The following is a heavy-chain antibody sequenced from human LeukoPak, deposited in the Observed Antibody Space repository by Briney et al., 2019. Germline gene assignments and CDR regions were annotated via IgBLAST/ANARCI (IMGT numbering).Heavy chain of an antibody. CDR3: ARGGPRYCSSTSCQTYYYTDV. CDR2: INPNSGGT. CDR1: GYTFTGYY. Sequence: ASVKVSCKASGYTFTGYYMHWVRQAPGQGLEWMGWINPNSGGTNYAQKFQGRVTMTRDTSISTAYMELSRLRSDDTAVYCCARGGPRYCSSTSCQTYYYTDVWGKGTTVTVSS. D-gene: IGHD2-2*01. J-gene: IGHJ6*03. V-gene: IGHV1-2*02.